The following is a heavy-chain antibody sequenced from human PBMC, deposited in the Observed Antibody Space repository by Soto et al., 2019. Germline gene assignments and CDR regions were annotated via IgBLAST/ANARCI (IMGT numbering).Heavy chain of an antibody. CDR3: TQYGQHIYFDP. V-gene: IGHV3-9*01. CDR1: GFRFEDHA. CDR2: ISWDSNTI. Sequence: GGSLRLSCLVSGFRFEDHAMHWVRQAPGKGLEWVSGISWDSNTIDYADSVKGRFSVSRDNAKNSLYLQMNSLRPGDTAFYYCTQYGQHIYFDPWGHGTLVTVSS. J-gene: IGHJ5*02.